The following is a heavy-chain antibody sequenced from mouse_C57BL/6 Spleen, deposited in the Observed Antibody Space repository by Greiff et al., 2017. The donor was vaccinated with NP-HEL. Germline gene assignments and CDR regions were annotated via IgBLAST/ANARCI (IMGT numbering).Heavy chain of an antibody. V-gene: IGHV3-6*01. CDR3: ASLSSYYFDY. D-gene: IGHD6-2*01. CDR1: GYSITSGYY. J-gene: IGHJ2*01. Sequence: EVKLEESGPGLVKPSQSLSLTCSVTGYSITSGYYWNWIRQFPGNKLEWMGYISYDGSNNYNPSLKNRISITRDTSKNQFFLKLNSVTTEDTATYYCASLSSYYFDYWGQGTTLTVSS. CDR2: ISYDGSN.